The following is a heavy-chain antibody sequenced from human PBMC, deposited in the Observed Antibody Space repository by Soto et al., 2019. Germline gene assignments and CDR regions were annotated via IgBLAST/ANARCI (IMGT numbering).Heavy chain of an antibody. D-gene: IGHD6-19*01. Sequence: SQTLSLTCVISGDSVSSNTAAWDWIRSSPSRGLEWLGRTYYRSNWRHDYAVSVKSRIAVNPDTSKNHFSLQLKSVTPDDTAVYSCARGVAGSGFDLWGQGTLATVSS. CDR3: ARGVAGSGFDL. V-gene: IGHV6-1*01. CDR2: TYYRSNWRH. CDR1: GDSVSSNTAA. J-gene: IGHJ4*02.